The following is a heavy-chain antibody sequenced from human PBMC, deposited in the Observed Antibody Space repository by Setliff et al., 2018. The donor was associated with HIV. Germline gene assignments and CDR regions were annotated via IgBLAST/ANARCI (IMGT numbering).Heavy chain of an antibody. CDR2: IYYSGST. J-gene: IGHJ4*02. CDR3: AQLGMVDDFDY. CDR1: GDSVSSRSYY. Sequence: SETLSLTCTVSGDSVSSRSYYWSWIRQPLGKGLEWIGYIYYSGSTNYNPSLKSRVTISVDTSKNHFSLKLRSVTAADTAVYYCAQLGMVDDFDYWGQGTLVTVSS. D-gene: IGHD1-1*01. V-gene: IGHV4-61*03.